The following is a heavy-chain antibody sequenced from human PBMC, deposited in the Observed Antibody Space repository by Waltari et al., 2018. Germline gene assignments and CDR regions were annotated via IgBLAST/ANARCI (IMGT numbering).Heavy chain of an antibody. D-gene: IGHD5-12*01. CDR3: VRGYPDIVATISDY. CDR1: RSSIRNNNYY. Sequence: QLQLQESGPGLVKPSETLSLTCTVSRSSIRNNNYYWGWVRQPPGKGLEWIGSFYKSGTTDYNPSRKSRVTISVDTSNNQFSLKLNSVTAADTAVYYCVRGYPDIVATISDYWGQGTLVIVSS. J-gene: IGHJ4*02. V-gene: IGHV4-39*07. CDR2: FYKSGTT.